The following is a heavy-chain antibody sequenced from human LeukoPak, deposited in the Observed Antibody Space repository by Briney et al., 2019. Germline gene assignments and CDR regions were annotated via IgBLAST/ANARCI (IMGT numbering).Heavy chain of an antibody. J-gene: IGHJ4*02. CDR3: ARGGARGGSCSFDY. V-gene: IGHV3-21*01. D-gene: IGHD2-15*01. CDR2: ISSSSSYI. CDR1: GLTFSSYS. Sequence: GGSLRLSCAASGLTFSSYSMNWVRQAPGKGLEWVSSISSSSSYIYYADSVKGRFTISRDNAKNSLYLQMNSLRAEDTAVYYCARGGARGGSCSFDYWGQGTLVTVSS.